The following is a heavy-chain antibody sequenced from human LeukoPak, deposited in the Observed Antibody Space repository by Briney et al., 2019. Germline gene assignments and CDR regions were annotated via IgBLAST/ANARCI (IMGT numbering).Heavy chain of an antibody. D-gene: IGHD5-18*01. V-gene: IGHV3-23*01. CDR3: ARRSQLWLPFDY. Sequence: GGSLRLSCAASGFTFSSYSMNWVRQAPGKGLEWVSAISGSGGSTYYADSVKGRFTISRDNSKNTLYLQMNSLRAEDTAVYYCARRSQLWLPFDYWGQGTLVTVSS. J-gene: IGHJ4*02. CDR2: ISGSGGST. CDR1: GFTFSSYS.